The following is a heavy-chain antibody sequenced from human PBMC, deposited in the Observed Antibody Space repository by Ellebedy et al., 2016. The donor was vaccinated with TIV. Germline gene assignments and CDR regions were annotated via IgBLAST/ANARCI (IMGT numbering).Heavy chain of an antibody. CDR2: INPNTGCT. D-gene: IGHD2-21*02. CDR3: ARSAASQLCDGDCS. J-gene: IGHJ5*02. Sequence: AASVKVSCKASGYTFTAYYMHWVRQAPGQGLEWMGWINPNTGCTNYAQKLQGRVTMTRDTSISTAYMELSRLKSDDTAVYYCARSAASQLCDGDCSWGQGTLVTVSS. V-gene: IGHV1-2*02. CDR1: GYTFTAYY.